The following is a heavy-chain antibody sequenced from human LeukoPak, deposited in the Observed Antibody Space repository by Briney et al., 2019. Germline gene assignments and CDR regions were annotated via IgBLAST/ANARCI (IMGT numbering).Heavy chain of an antibody. J-gene: IGHJ4*02. Sequence: SETLSLTCTVSGGSISSNSYYWTWIRQPPGKGLEWIGSMYYSGNSYYNPSLKSRVTISVDTSKNQFSLKLSAVTAADTAVYYCATAGNYRFDYWGQGTLDTVSS. D-gene: IGHD1-7*01. CDR1: GGSISSNSYY. CDR3: ATAGNYRFDY. CDR2: MYYSGNS. V-gene: IGHV4-39*01.